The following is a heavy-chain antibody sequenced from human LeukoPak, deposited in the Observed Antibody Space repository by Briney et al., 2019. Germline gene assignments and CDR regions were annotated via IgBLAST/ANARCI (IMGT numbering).Heavy chain of an antibody. Sequence: PSETLSLTCTVSGVSISSHYWSWVRQPPGKGLEWIGYIYYSGSTNYNPSLKSRVTISVDTSKNQFSLKLSSVTAADTAVYYCARVSSYTDYWGQGTLVTVSS. J-gene: IGHJ4*02. CDR1: GVSISSHY. CDR3: ARVSSYTDY. V-gene: IGHV4-59*11. CDR2: IYYSGST. D-gene: IGHD2-2*02.